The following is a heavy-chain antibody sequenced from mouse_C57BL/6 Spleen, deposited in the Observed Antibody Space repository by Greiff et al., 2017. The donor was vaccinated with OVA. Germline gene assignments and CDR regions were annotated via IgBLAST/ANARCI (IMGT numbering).Heavy chain of an antibody. CDR3: ARGESNYWYFDV. D-gene: IGHD2-5*01. V-gene: IGHV1-80*01. J-gene: IGHJ1*03. Sequence: LKESGASVKISCKASGYAFSSYWMNWVKQRPGKGLEWIGQIYPGDGDTNYNGKFKGKATLTADKSSSTAYMQLSSLTSEDSVVYFCARGESNYWYFDVWGTGTTVTVSS. CDR2: IYPGDGDT. CDR1: GYAFSSYW.